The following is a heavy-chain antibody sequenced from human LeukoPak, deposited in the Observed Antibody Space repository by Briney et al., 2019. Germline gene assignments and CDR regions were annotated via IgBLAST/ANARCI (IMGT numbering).Heavy chain of an antibody. CDR3: AKDLTTVATPYYYYYMDV. Sequence: PGGSLRLSCAASGFTFSTNSMNWVRQAPGKGLEWVSSIGISSSLTFYADSVKGRFTISRDNAENSVYLQMNSLRAEDTAVYYCAKDLTTVATPYYYYYMDVWGKGTTVTVSS. V-gene: IGHV3-21*01. D-gene: IGHD4-23*01. J-gene: IGHJ6*03. CDR1: GFTFSTNS. CDR2: IGISSSLT.